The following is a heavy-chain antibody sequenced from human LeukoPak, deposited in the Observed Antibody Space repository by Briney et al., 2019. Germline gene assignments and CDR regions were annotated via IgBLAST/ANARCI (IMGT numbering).Heavy chain of an antibody. CDR1: GGSISSYY. CDR2: IYYSGST. V-gene: IGHV4-59*08. CDR3: AKQAYCSGTSCSPFDY. J-gene: IGHJ4*02. D-gene: IGHD2-2*01. Sequence: PSETLSLTCTVSGGSISSYYWNWIRQPPGKGLEWIGYIYYSGSTNYNPSLKSRVTISVDTSKNQFSLKLSSVTAADTAVYYCAKQAYCSGTSCSPFDYWGQGTLVTVSS.